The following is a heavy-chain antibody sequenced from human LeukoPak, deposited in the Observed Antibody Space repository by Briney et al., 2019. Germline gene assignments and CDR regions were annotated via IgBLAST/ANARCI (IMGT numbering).Heavy chain of an antibody. D-gene: IGHD3-22*01. CDR2: VSTSSSYI. Sequence: GGSLRLSCTVSGFTLSSYEMTWVRQAPGKGLEWVSCVSTSSSYIYYADSVKGRFTTSRDNAKNSLYLQMNSLRAEDTAVYYCARDLRSSGYYAFDYWGQGTLVTVSS. CDR1: GFTLSSYE. V-gene: IGHV3-21*01. CDR3: ARDLRSSGYYAFDY. J-gene: IGHJ4*02.